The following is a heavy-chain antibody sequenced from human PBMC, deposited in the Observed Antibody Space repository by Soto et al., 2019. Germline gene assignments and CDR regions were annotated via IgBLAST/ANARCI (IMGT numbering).Heavy chain of an antibody. J-gene: IGHJ4*02. CDR2: IYYSGST. V-gene: IGHV4-59*01. CDR1: GGSISSYY. D-gene: IGHD2-2*01. CDR3: ARAVLPATAPFDY. Sequence: SETLSLTCTVSGGSISSYYWSWIRQPPGKGLEWIGYIYYSGSTNYNPSLQSRVTISVDTSKNQFSLNLSSVTAADTAVYYCARAVLPATAPFDYWGQGTLVTVSS.